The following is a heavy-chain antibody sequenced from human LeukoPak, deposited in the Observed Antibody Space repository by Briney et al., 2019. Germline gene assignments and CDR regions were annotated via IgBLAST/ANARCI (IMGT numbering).Heavy chain of an antibody. CDR1: GFTFSSYG. Sequence: GGSLRLSCAASGFTFSSYGMHWVRQAPGKGLEWVAVISYDGSNKYYADSVKGRFTISGDNSKNTLYLQMNSLRAEDTAVYYCAKYYCGCSCYSDYWAQGPLVTVSS. CDR2: ISYDGSNK. J-gene: IGHJ4*02. CDR3: AKYYCGCSCYSDY. D-gene: IGHD2-15*01. V-gene: IGHV3-30*18.